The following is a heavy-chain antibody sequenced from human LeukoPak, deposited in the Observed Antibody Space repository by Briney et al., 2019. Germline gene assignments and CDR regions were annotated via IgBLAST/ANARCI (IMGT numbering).Heavy chain of an antibody. J-gene: IGHJ3*02. V-gene: IGHV3-30*01. Sequence: GGSLRLSCAASGFTFSSYAMRWVRQAPGKGLEWVAVISYDGSNKYYADSVKGRFTISRDNSKNTLYLQMNSLRAEDTAVYYCARARYCSSTSCFLGAFDIWGQGTMVTVSS. D-gene: IGHD2-2*01. CDR3: ARARYCSSTSCFLGAFDI. CDR2: ISYDGSNK. CDR1: GFTFSSYA.